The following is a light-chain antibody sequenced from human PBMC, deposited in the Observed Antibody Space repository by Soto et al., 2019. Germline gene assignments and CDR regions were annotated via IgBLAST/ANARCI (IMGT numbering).Light chain of an antibody. CDR2: GIS. CDR3: QQYGSSRT. Sequence: EIVLTQSPGTLSLSPGERATLSCRASQSVSSSYLAWYQQKPGQAPRLLIYGISTRATGIPDRFSGSGSGTDFTLTISRLEPADFAVYYCQQYGSSRTFGQGTKVDIK. V-gene: IGKV3-20*01. J-gene: IGKJ1*01. CDR1: QSVSSSY.